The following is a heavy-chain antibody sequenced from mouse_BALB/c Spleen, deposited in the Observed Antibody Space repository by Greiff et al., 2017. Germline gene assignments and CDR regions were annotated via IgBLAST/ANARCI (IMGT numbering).Heavy chain of an antibody. J-gene: IGHJ4*01. CDR1: GYTFTSYY. CDR2: INPGNGGT. D-gene: IGHD1-1*01. V-gene: IGHV1S16*01. CDR3: TRDGDYGSSYYAMDY. Sequence: QVQLQQPGADLVKPGASVKLSCKASGYTFTSYYMYWVKQRPGQGLEWIGGINPGNGGTNFNEKFKSKATLTVDKSSSTAYMQLSSLTSEDSAVYYCTRDGDYGSSYYAMDYWGQGTSVTVSS.